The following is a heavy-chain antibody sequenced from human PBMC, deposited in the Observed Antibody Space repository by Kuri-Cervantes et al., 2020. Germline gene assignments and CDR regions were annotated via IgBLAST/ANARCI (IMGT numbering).Heavy chain of an antibody. J-gene: IGHJ6*02. CDR2: ISAYNGNT. CDR3: ARTLGDYYYYYGMDV. CDR1: GYTFTSYD. V-gene: IGHV1-18*01. Sequence: ASVKVSCKASGYTFTSYDINWVRQATGQGLEWMGWISAYNGNTNYAQKLQGRVTMTTDTSTSTAYMELRSLRSDDTAVYYCARTLGDYYYYYGMDVWGQGTTVTVSS. D-gene: IGHD4-17*01.